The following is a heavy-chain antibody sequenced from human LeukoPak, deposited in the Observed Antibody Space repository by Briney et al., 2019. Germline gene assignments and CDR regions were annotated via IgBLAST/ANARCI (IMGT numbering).Heavy chain of an antibody. Sequence: SETLSLTCAVYVGPFSGHYWSWIRQPPGKGLEWIGEIDHTGNSNYKSALKSRVTISVDTSKNQFSLKLNSVTAADTAVYYCARASQRETYFNAFDIWGQGTMVTVSS. CDR1: VGPFSGHY. V-gene: IGHV4-34*01. CDR2: IDHTGNS. D-gene: IGHD1-26*01. J-gene: IGHJ3*02. CDR3: ARASQRETYFNAFDI.